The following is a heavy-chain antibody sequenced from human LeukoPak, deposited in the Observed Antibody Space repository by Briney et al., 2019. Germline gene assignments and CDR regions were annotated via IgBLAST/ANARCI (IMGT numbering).Heavy chain of an antibody. CDR3: ARDYRDVLLWFGELSK. J-gene: IGHJ4*02. CDR2: ISGYNGKT. CDR1: GYTFTSYG. Sequence: ASAKVSCKASGYTFTSYGISWVRQAPGQGLEWMGWISGYNGKTNYAQKLQGRVTMTTDTSTSTAYMEMRSLRSDDTAVYYCARDYRDVLLWFGELSKWGQGTLVTVSS. V-gene: IGHV1-18*01. D-gene: IGHD3-10*01.